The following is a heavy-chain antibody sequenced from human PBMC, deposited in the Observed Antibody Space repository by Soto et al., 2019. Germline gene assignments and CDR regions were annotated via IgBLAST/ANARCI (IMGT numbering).Heavy chain of an antibody. Sequence: QVQLVESGGGVVQPGRSLRLSCAASGFTFSSYGMHWVRQALGKGLEWVAVISYDGSNKYYADSVKGRFTISRDNSKNTLYLQMNSLRAEDTAVYYCAKDVYSSSWSELDYWGQGTLVTVSS. CDR2: ISYDGSNK. CDR1: GFTFSSYG. J-gene: IGHJ4*02. CDR3: AKDVYSSSWSELDY. V-gene: IGHV3-30*18. D-gene: IGHD6-13*01.